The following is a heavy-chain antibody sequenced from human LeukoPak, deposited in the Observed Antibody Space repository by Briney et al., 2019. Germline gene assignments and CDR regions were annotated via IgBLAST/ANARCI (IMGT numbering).Heavy chain of an antibody. CDR3: ARSGVFGVVIISRNGFDY. J-gene: IGHJ4*02. CDR1: GDSLRNGYY. CDR2: VYHSGKT. D-gene: IGHD3-3*01. V-gene: IGHV4-38-2*02. Sequence: SETLSLTCSVSGDSLRNGYYWGFIRQPPGKGLEWIASVYHSGKTYCNPSLKSRVTMSVDTSNNQFSLKLTSVTAADTAVYYCARSGVFGVVIISRNGFDYWGQGTLVTVSS.